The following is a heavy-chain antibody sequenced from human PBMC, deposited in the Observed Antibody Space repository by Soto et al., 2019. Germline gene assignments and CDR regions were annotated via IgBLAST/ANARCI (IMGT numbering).Heavy chain of an antibody. J-gene: IGHJ4*02. CDR1: GGSISSSSYY. Sequence: QLQLQESGPGLVKPSETLSLTCTVSGGSISSSSYYWGWIRQPPGKGLEWIGSIYYSGSTYYNPSLKSRVTISVDTSKNQFSLKLSSVTAADTAVYYCASPDSSSWPYFDYWGQGTLVTVSS. CDR3: ASPDSSSWPYFDY. D-gene: IGHD6-13*01. V-gene: IGHV4-39*01. CDR2: IYYSGST.